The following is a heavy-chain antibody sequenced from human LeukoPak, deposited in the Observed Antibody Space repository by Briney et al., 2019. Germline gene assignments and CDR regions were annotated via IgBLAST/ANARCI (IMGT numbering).Heavy chain of an antibody. Sequence: GGSLRLSCAASGFTFSSYSMNWVRQAPGKGLEWVSSISSSSSYIYYADSVKGRFTISRDNAKNSLYLQMNSLRAEDTAVYYCARGRGMATITSWDYWGQGTLVTVSS. V-gene: IGHV3-21*01. CDR1: GFTFSSYS. D-gene: IGHD5-24*01. J-gene: IGHJ4*02. CDR2: ISSSSSYI. CDR3: ARGRGMATITSWDY.